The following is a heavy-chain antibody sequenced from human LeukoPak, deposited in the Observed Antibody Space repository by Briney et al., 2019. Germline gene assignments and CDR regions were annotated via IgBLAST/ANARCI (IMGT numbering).Heavy chain of an antibody. D-gene: IGHD1-26*01. CDR2: INPNSGGT. CDR1: GYTFTGYY. Sequence: VASVKVSCKASGYTFTGYYMHWARQAPGQGLEWMGWINPNSGGTNYAQKFQGRVTMTRDTSISTAYMELSRLRSDDTAVYYCARAKVGASYFDHWGQGTLVTVSS. CDR3: ARAKVGASYFDH. J-gene: IGHJ4*02. V-gene: IGHV1-2*02.